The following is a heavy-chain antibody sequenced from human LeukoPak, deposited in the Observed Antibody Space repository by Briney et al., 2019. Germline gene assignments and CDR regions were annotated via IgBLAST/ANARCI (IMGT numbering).Heavy chain of an antibody. Sequence: GGALRLSCAASGFIFRDHWMSWVRQAPGRGLEGVAHIKQEGSEKHYVDSVEGRFTLSRDDARNSLYLQMNSLRVDDSAVYYCARGPNYGDRVDYVDYWGQGTLVTVSS. CDR1: GFIFRDHW. V-gene: IGHV3-7*01. CDR3: ARGPNYGDRVDYVDY. J-gene: IGHJ4*02. CDR2: IKQEGSEK. D-gene: IGHD4-17*01.